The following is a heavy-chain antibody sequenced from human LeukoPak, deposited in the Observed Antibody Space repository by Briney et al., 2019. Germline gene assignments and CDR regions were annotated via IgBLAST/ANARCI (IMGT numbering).Heavy chain of an antibody. V-gene: IGHV3-74*01. CDR2: IESNGLA. CDR3: ARAVTYFYGSVTYDWFES. CDR1: GFTFSSYW. D-gene: IGHD3-10*01. J-gene: IGHJ5*01. Sequence: QAGGSLRLSCAASGFTFSSYWMHWVRQTPGKGLMWVSRIESNGLALYADSVRDRFTISRDNAKNTVYLQMNSLRADDTAMYYCARAVTYFYGSVTYDWFESWGQGTLVTVSS.